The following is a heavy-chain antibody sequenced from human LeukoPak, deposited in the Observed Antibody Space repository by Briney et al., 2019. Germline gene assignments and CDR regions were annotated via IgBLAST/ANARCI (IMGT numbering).Heavy chain of an antibody. CDR3: ARSDCSSTSCYSYYGMDV. V-gene: IGHV3-30-3*01. D-gene: IGHD2-2*01. Sequence: PGGSLRLSCAASGFTFSSYAMHWVRQAPGKGLEWVAVISYDGSNKYYADSVKGRFTISRDNSKNSLYLQMNSLRAEDTAVYYCARSDCSSTSCYSYYGMDVWGQGTTVTVSS. CDR1: GFTFSSYA. J-gene: IGHJ6*02. CDR2: ISYDGSNK.